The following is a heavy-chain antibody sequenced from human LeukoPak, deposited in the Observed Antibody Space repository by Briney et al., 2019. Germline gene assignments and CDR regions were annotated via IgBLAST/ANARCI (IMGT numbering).Heavy chain of an antibody. CDR1: GYTFTSYG. D-gene: IGHD3-3*01. CDR2: ISAYNGNT. Sequence: ASVKVSCKASGYTFTSYGISWVRQAPGQGLEWMGWISAYNGNTSYAQKLQGRVTMTTDTSTSTAYMELRSLRSDDTAVYYCARETRTYYDFWSGYQGSYYFDYWGQGTLVTVSS. J-gene: IGHJ4*02. CDR3: ARETRTYYDFWSGYQGSYYFDY. V-gene: IGHV1-18*01.